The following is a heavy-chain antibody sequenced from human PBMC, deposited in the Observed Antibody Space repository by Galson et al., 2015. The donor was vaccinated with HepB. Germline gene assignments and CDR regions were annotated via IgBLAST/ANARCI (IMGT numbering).Heavy chain of an antibody. D-gene: IGHD1-14*01. J-gene: IGHJ4*02. CDR3: AKERNRYTNSRHSFDY. Sequence: SLRLSCAASGFTFDDYAMHWVRQAPGKGLEWVSGINWNSGTIVYADSVKGRFTISRDNAKNSLYLQMNSLTSEDTALYYCAKERNRYTNSRHSFDYWGQGTLVTVSP. CDR2: INWNSGTI. CDR1: GFTFDDYA. V-gene: IGHV3-9*01.